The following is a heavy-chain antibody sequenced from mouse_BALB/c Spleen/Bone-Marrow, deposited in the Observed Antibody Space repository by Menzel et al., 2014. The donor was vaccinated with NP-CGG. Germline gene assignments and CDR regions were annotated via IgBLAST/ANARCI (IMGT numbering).Heavy chain of an antibody. D-gene: IGHD1-1*01. Sequence: EVKVEESGGGLVQPGGSRKLSCAASGFTFSGFGMHWVRQAPEKGMEWVAYISRGSSTIYYADTVKGRFTISRDNPKSTLFLQMTSLRSEDTAMYYCARSGITTGSYWYFDIWGAGTTVTVSS. V-gene: IGHV5-17*02. J-gene: IGHJ1*01. CDR3: ARSGITTGSYWYFDI. CDR2: ISRGSSTI. CDR1: GFTFSGFG.